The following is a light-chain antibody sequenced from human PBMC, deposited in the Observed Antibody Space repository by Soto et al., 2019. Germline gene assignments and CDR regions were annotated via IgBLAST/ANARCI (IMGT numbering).Light chain of an antibody. Sequence: QCALTQPPSAYGSPGQSVTISCTGTSSDVGGYHYVSWYQQHPGKAPKLMIHEVTKRPSGVPDRFSGSKSGNTASLTVSGLQGEDEADYYCSSYAGSNNLVFGGGTKLTV. J-gene: IGLJ2*01. CDR1: SSDVGGYHY. CDR3: SSYAGSNNLV. V-gene: IGLV2-8*01. CDR2: EVT.